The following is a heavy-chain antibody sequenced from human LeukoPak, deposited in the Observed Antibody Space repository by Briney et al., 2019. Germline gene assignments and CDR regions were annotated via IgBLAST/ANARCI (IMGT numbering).Heavy chain of an antibody. CDR1: GSTFDDYA. CDR3: AKAAGGYYYPFDY. Sequence: SLRLSSAAAGSTFDDYARHWVRPAPGGGRGRVSGISWNRRSIGYADSVKGRFTISSDNAKNSLYLQMNSLRAEDTALYYCAKAAGGYYYPFDYWGQGTLVTASS. D-gene: IGHD3-22*01. J-gene: IGHJ4*02. V-gene: IGHV3-9*01. CDR2: ISWNRRSI.